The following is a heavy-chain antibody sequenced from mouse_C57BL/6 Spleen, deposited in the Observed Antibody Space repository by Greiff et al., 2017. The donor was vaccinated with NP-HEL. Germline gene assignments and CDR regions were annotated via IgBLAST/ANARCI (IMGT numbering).Heavy chain of an antibody. Sequence: DVMLVESGGDLVKPGGSLKLSCAASGFTFSSYGMSWVRQTPDKRLEWVATISSGGSYTYYPDSVKGRFTIARDNAKNTLYLQMSSLKSEDTAMYYCARPHGSSYAMDYWGQGTSVTVSS. D-gene: IGHD1-1*01. V-gene: IGHV5-6*02. J-gene: IGHJ4*01. CDR1: GFTFSSYG. CDR2: ISSGGSYT. CDR3: ARPHGSSYAMDY.